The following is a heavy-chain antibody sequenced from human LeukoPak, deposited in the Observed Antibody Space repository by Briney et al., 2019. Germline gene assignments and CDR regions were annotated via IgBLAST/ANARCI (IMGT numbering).Heavy chain of an antibody. J-gene: IGHJ4*02. D-gene: IGHD1-1*01. CDR1: GFTFSSYG. CDR3: AKDSQDWNHHYFDT. V-gene: IGHV3-33*06. CDR2: IWYDGSNK. Sequence: GGSLRLSCAASGFTFSSYGMHWVRQAPGKGLEWVAVIWYDGSNKYYADSVKGRFTISRDNSKNTLYLQMNSLRAEDTAVYYCAKDSQDWNHHYFDTWGQGTLVTVSS.